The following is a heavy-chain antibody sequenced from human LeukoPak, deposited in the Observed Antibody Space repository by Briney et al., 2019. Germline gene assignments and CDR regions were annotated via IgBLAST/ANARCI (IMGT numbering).Heavy chain of an antibody. CDR1: GYTFTGYY. CDR2: INPNSGGT. D-gene: IGHD3-9*01. V-gene: IGHV1-2*02. J-gene: IGHJ3*02. Sequence: ASVNVSCKASGYTFTGYYMHWVRQALGQGLEWMGWINPNSGGTNYAQKSQGRVTMTRDTSISTAYMELSRLRSDDTAVYYCARPFDILTGYYSPFDAFDIWGQGTMVTVSS. CDR3: ARPFDILTGYYSPFDAFDI.